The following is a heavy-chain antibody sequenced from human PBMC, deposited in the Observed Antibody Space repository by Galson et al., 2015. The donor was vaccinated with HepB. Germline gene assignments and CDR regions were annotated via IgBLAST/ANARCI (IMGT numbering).Heavy chain of an antibody. CDR2: INPSVGST. J-gene: IGHJ4*02. V-gene: IGHV1-46*01. D-gene: IGHD2-8*01. CDR3: ARGIYCTNGVCQDY. Sequence: SVKVSCKASGYTFTSYYLHWVRQAPGQGLEWMGIINPSVGSTSYAQTFQGRVTMTRDTSTSTFYMELSSLRTEDTAVYYCARGIYCTNGVCQDYWGQGTLVTVSS. CDR1: GYTFTSYY.